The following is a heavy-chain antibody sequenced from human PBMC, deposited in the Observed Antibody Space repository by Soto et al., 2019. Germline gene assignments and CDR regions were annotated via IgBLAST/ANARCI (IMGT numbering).Heavy chain of an antibody. J-gene: IGHJ6*02. V-gene: IGHV4-4*02. Sequence: SETLSLTCTVSGGSISSSNWWSWVRQPPGKGLEWIGEIYHSGSTNYNPSLKSRVTISVDKSKNQFSLKLSSVTAADTAVYYCARDQRYGGYYYGMDVWGQGTTVTVSS. CDR2: IYHSGST. CDR1: GGSISSSNW. CDR3: ARDQRYGGYYYGMDV. D-gene: IGHD3-9*01.